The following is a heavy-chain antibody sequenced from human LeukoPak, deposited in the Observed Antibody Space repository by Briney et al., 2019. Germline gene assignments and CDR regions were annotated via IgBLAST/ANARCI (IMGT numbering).Heavy chain of an antibody. Sequence: SETLSLTCTVSGVSISSGSYYWSWIRQPAGKGLEWIGRIYTSGSTNYNPSLKSRVTISVDTSKNQFSLKLSSVTAADTAVYYCAREAAKGSNFDYWGQGTLVTVSS. J-gene: IGHJ4*02. V-gene: IGHV4-61*02. CDR2: IYTSGST. CDR1: GVSISSGSYY. D-gene: IGHD6-13*01. CDR3: AREAAKGSNFDY.